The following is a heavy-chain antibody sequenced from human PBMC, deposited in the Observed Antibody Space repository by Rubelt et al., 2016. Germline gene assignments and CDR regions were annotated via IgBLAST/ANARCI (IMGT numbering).Heavy chain of an antibody. J-gene: IGHJ1*01. CDR3: ASQGYSSGWSAEYFQH. D-gene: IGHD6-19*01. V-gene: IGHV4-34*01. CDR1: SGSFSGYY. Sequence: QVQLQQWGAGLLKPSETLSLTCAVYSGSFSGYYWTWIRQPPGKGMEWIGEINHSGSTKYHPSLKSRVTISVDPSKNQYSRKRGSVTAADTDVYYCASQGYSSGWSAEYFQHWGQGTLVTVSS. CDR2: INHSGST.